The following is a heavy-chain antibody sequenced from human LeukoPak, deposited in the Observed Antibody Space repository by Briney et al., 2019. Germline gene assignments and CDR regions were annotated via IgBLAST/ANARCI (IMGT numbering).Heavy chain of an antibody. D-gene: IGHD1-26*01. Sequence: GRSLRLSCAASGFSISAFAMNWVRQAPGKGLEWVAFLAYDGSNKYYGDSVKGRFTISRDTSKNTLYLQMDSLRADDTAVYYCAREGKYSDIWYPRDYWGQGTLVSVS. J-gene: IGHJ4*02. V-gene: IGHV3-30*04. CDR1: GFSISAFA. CDR2: LAYDGSNK. CDR3: AREGKYSDIWYPRDY.